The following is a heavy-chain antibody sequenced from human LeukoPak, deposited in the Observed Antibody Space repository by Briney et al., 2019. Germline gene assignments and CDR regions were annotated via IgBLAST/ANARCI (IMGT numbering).Heavy chain of an antibody. Sequence: GGSLRLSCAASGFTFSSYAMSWVRQAPGEGLEWVSGIIGGGGGTYYADSVKGRFTISRDDSKITVYLQMNSLRAEDTAVYFCARDLSIAVFDYWGQGTLVTVSS. CDR2: IIGGGGGT. CDR3: ARDLSIAVFDY. D-gene: IGHD6-19*01. J-gene: IGHJ4*02. V-gene: IGHV3-23*01. CDR1: GFTFSSYA.